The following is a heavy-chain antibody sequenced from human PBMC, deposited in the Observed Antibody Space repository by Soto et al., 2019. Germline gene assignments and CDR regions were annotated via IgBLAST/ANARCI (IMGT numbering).Heavy chain of an antibody. Sequence: PAGSLRLSCAASGFTFTSYSMNWVRQAPGKGLEWVSYIRGTTHYADSVKGRFTISRDNARSSLYLQMNSLRADDTAVYYCARDDSFAFDVWGQGTMVTVSS. CDR1: GFTFTSYS. CDR2: IRGTT. CDR3: ARDDSFAFDV. J-gene: IGHJ3*01. D-gene: IGHD2-21*01. V-gene: IGHV3-48*01.